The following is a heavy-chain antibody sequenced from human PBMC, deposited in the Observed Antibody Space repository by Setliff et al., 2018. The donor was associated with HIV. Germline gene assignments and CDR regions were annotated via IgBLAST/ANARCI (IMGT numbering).Heavy chain of an antibody. CDR1: GLSLSTSGVG. CDR3: AYSGRQLRGPYFDF. J-gene: IGHJ4*02. V-gene: IGHV2-5*01. Sequence: SGPTLVNPTQTLTLTCTFSGLSLSTSGVGVGWIRQSPGKALGWLAFIYWNNNKHYSTSLKSRLTVTKDTSKNRVVFTMTNMDPVDTATYYCAYSGRQLRGPYFDFWGQETPVTVSS. CDR2: IYWNNNK. D-gene: IGHD1-1*01.